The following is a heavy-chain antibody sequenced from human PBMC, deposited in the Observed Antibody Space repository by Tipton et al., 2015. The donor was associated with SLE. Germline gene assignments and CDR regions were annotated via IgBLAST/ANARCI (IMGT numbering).Heavy chain of an antibody. J-gene: IGHJ6*02. D-gene: IGHD1-26*01. Sequence: SLRLSCAASGFTFSSYGMHWVRQAPGKGLEWVAFIRYDGSNKYYADSVKGRFTISRVNSKNTLYLQMNSLRAEDTAVYYCAKDSGSYYYGMDVWGQGTTVTVSS. CDR1: GFTFSSYG. CDR3: AKDSGSYYYGMDV. CDR2: IRYDGSNK. V-gene: IGHV3-30*02.